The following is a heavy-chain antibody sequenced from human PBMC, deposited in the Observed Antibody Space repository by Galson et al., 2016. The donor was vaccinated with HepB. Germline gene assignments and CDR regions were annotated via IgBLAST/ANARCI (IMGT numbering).Heavy chain of an antibody. D-gene: IGHD7-27*01. V-gene: IGHV1-46*01. CDR2: INPSGDSA. Sequence: SVKVSCKASGYTFTNYYMHWVRQAPGQGLDWMGIINPSGDSARYAQKFQGRVTMTRDTSTSTVYMELSSLRSEDTAVYFCASDRLGPYGMDVWGQGTTVTVSS. CDR3: ASDRLGPYGMDV. CDR1: GYTFTNYY. J-gene: IGHJ6*02.